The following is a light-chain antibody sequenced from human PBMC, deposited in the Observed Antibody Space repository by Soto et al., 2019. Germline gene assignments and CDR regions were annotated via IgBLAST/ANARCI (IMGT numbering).Light chain of an antibody. Sequence: EIVLTQSPGTLSLSPGERATLSCRASQIVDSTYLAWYQQKPGQAPRLLIYGASSRATGIPDRFSGGGSGTAFTLTISRLEPEDFAVYYCQQYNTSPRTFGQGTKVEIK. CDR1: QIVDSTY. J-gene: IGKJ1*01. CDR2: GAS. V-gene: IGKV3-20*01. CDR3: QQYNTSPRT.